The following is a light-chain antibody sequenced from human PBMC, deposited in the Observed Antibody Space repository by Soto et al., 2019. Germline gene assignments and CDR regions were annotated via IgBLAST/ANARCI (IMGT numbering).Light chain of an antibody. CDR2: GAA. V-gene: IGKV3-15*01. CDR3: QQYNNWPGT. CDR1: QSVSSS. J-gene: IGKJ1*01. Sequence: ENVLTLSPATLSVSKRKRATLSCRASQSVSSSLRCYQQVPGQAPRLLIYGAATRATGIPARFSASGSGTESTLTISSLQSEDFAVYYCQQYNNWPGTFGQGTRV.